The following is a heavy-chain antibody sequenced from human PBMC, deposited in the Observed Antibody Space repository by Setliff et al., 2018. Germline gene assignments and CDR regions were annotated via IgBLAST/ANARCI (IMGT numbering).Heavy chain of an antibody. J-gene: IGHJ6*03. CDR3: VREGVDSRSSTDYRYYMDV. V-gene: IGHV1-69*05. CDR2: IIPMFGTT. D-gene: IGHD3-22*01. CDR1: GYTLTKYY. Sequence: SVKVSCKASGYTLTKYYMHWVRQAPGQGLEWMGGIIPMFGTTNYAQKFQGRVTIITDESTSTAFMQLSSLRSEDTAVYYCVREGVDSRSSTDYRYYMDVWGKGTTVTVSS.